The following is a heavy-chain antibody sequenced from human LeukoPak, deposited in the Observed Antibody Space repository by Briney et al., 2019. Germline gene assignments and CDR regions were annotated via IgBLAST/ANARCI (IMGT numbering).Heavy chain of an antibody. V-gene: IGHV4-4*08. CDR2: IYINGDT. Sequence: SETLSLTCSVSGDSITSFYWSWIRQAPGKGLECIGFIYINGDTSYNPSLKGRATLSLDTSRNQFSLRLTSVTAADTAVYYCARTARTFPSWGPGILVTLSS. CDR3: ARTARTFPS. D-gene: IGHD1-7*01. J-gene: IGHJ5*02. CDR1: GDSITSFY.